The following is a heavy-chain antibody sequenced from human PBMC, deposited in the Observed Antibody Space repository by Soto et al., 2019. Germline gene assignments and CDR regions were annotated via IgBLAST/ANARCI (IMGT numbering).Heavy chain of an antibody. Sequence: GASVKVSCKASGYTFTGYYMRWVRQAPGQGLEWMGWINPNSGGTNYAQKFQGWVTVTRDTSISTDNMELSRLRSDDTDEYYCARVLNSGYEARYAFDIWGQGTMVTVSS. CDR1: GYTFTGYY. V-gene: IGHV1-2*04. CDR3: ARVLNSGYEARYAFDI. D-gene: IGHD5-12*01. J-gene: IGHJ3*02. CDR2: INPNSGGT.